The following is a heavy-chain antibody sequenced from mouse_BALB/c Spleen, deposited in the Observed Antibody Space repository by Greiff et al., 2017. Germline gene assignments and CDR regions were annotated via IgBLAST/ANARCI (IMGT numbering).Heavy chain of an antibody. D-gene: IGHD1-1*01. CDR1: GFTFSDYY. CDR3: ARGGYGSSFDY. CDR2: ISDGGSYT. J-gene: IGHJ2*01. V-gene: IGHV5-4*02. Sequence: EVQVVESGGGLVKPGGSLKLSCAASGFTFSDYYMYWVRQTPEKRLEWVATISDGGSYTYYPDSVKGRFTISRDNAKNNLYLQMSSLKSEDTAMYYCARGGYGSSFDYWGQGTTLTVSS.